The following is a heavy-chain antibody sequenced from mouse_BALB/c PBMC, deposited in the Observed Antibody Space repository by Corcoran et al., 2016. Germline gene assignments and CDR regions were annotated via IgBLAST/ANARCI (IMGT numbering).Heavy chain of an antibody. V-gene: IGHV9-4*02. Sequence: QIQLVQSGPELKKPGETVRISCKASGYTFTTAGMQWVQKMPGKGLKWIGCINTHSGVPKYAEDFKGRFAFSLETSASTAYLQISNLKNEDTSTDFCAREFYGNLDFWGQGTTLTVSS. J-gene: IGHJ2*01. CDR3: AREFYGNLDF. CDR1: GYTFTTAG. D-gene: IGHD2-1*01. CDR2: INTHSGVP.